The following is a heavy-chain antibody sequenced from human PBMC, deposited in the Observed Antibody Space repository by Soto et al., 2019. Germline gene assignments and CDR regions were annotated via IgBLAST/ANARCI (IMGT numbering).Heavy chain of an antibody. Sequence: SETLSLTCTVSGGSISSGGYYWSWIRQHPGKGLEWIGYIYYSGSTYYNPSLKSRVTISVDTSKNQFSLKLSSVTAADTAVYYCTREWELLSSTFDYWGQGTLVTVSS. J-gene: IGHJ4*02. CDR3: TREWELLSSTFDY. D-gene: IGHD1-26*01. CDR2: IYYSGST. CDR1: GGSISSGGYY. V-gene: IGHV4-31*03.